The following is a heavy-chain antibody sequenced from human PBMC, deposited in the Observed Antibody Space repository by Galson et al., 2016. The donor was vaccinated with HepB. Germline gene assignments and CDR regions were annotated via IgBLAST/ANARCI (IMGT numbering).Heavy chain of an antibody. CDR2: ISADNVNT. D-gene: IGHD3-22*01. V-gene: IGHV1-18*01. CDR1: GYIFTNYA. J-gene: IGHJ5*02. Sequence: SVKVSCKASGYIFTNYAISWVRQAPGQGLEWMGWISADNVNTKYAQEIQGRVTMTTDTSTTTAYMELRSLTADDTAVYYCARDRDYYDRSGYYRGGLDPWGQGTLVTFSS. CDR3: ARDRDYYDRSGYYRGGLDP.